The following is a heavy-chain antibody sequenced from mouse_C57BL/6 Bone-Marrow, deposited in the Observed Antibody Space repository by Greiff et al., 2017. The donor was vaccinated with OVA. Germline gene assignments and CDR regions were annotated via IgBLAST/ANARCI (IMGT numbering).Heavy chain of an antibody. V-gene: IGHV5-12*01. Sequence: EVMLVESGGGLVQPGGSLKLSCAASGFTFSDYYMYWVRQTPEKRLEWVAYISNGGGSTYYPDTVKGRFTISRDNAKNTLYLQMSRLKSEDTAMYYCARPRTTVVDAMDYWGQGTSVTVSS. CDR3: ARPRTTVVDAMDY. J-gene: IGHJ4*01. D-gene: IGHD1-1*01. CDR2: ISNGGGST. CDR1: GFTFSDYY.